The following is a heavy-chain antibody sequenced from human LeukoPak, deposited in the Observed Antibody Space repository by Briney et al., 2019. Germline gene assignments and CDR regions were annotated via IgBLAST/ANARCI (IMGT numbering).Heavy chain of an antibody. CDR2: INHSGST. CDR1: GGSFSGYY. D-gene: IGHD5-24*01. CDR3: AGFVEMATSPFDY. J-gene: IGHJ4*02. Sequence: PSETLSLTCAVYGGSFSGYYWSWIRQPPGKGLEWIGEINHSGSTNYNPSLKSRVTISVDTSKNQFSLKLRSVTAADTAVYYCAGFVEMATSPFDYWGQGTLVTVSS. V-gene: IGHV4-34*01.